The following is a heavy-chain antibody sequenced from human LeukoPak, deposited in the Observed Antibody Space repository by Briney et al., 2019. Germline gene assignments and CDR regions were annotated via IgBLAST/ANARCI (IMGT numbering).Heavy chain of an antibody. CDR3: TADLPPPRGYDYPFDY. J-gene: IGHJ4*02. V-gene: IGHV3-15*01. CDR1: GFTFANAW. Sequence: GGSLRLSCAASGFTFANAWMSWVRQAPGKGLERVGRIKSKTDGETTDYAAPVKGRFTISRDDSKNMLYLQMNSLKSEDTAVYYCTADLPPPRGYDYPFDYWGQGSLVTVSS. D-gene: IGHD5-12*01. CDR2: IKSKTDGETT.